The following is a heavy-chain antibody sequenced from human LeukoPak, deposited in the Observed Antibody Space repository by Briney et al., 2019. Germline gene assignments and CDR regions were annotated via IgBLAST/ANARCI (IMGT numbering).Heavy chain of an antibody. Sequence: GRSLRLSCAASGFTFSSYGMHWVRQAPGKGLEWVAVISYDGSNKYYADSVKGRFTISRDNSKNTLYLQMNSLRAEDTAVYYCAKDLMVRGVSKKGFDYWGQGTLVTVSS. D-gene: IGHD3-10*01. CDR1: GFTFSSYG. J-gene: IGHJ4*02. CDR2: ISYDGSNK. V-gene: IGHV3-30*18. CDR3: AKDLMVRGVSKKGFDY.